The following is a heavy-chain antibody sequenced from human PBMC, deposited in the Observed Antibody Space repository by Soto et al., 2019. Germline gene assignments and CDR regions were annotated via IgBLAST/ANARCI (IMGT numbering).Heavy chain of an antibody. D-gene: IGHD2-15*01. V-gene: IGHV3-23*01. CDR2: ISGSGGST. Sequence: GGSLRLSCAASGFTFSSYAMSWVRQAPGKGLEWVSAISGSGGSTYYADSVKGRFTISRDNSKNTLYLQMNSLRAEDPAVYYCPQAIVVVVAATDAFDIWGQGTMVTVSS. J-gene: IGHJ3*02. CDR1: GFTFSSYA. CDR3: PQAIVVVVAATDAFDI.